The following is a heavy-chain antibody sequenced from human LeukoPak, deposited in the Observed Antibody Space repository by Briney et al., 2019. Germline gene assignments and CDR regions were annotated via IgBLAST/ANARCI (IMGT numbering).Heavy chain of an antibody. CDR3: ARARHSSGYYYYYYMDV. CDR2: IIPIFGTA. CDR1: GGTFSSYA. V-gene: IGHV1-69*05. D-gene: IGHD3-22*01. J-gene: IGHJ6*03. Sequence: SVKVSCKASGGTFSSYAISWVRQAPGQGLEWMGGIIPIFGTANYAQKFQGRVTITTDESTSTAYMELSSLRSEDTAVYYCARARHSSGYYYYYYMDVWGKGTTVTVSS.